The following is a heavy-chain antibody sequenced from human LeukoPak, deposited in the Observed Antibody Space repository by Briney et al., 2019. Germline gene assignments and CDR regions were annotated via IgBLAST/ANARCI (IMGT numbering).Heavy chain of an antibody. J-gene: IGHJ4*02. V-gene: IGHV4-39*02. CDR1: GGSISSSTYY. CDR3: AREGGYSYGWGDYYFAY. CDR2: IYYSGST. Sequence: SETLSLTCTVSGGSISSSTYYWGWIRQPPGKGLEGIGTIYYSGSTYYNPSLKSRVTISVDTSKNQFSLKLSSVTAADTAVYYCAREGGYSYGWGDYYFAYWGQGTLVTVSS. D-gene: IGHD5-18*01.